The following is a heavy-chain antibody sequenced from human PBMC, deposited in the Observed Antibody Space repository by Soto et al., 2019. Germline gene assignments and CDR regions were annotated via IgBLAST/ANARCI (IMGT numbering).Heavy chain of an antibody. CDR3: ARGGKWFDP. CDR1: EFSFSDYW. Sequence: EVQLVESGGGLVQPGGSLRLSCAASEFSFSDYWMAWVRQAPGKGLEWVANLDQGGGEKHYGDSLKGRFTISRDNAKNSLYLHMNSLRAEDTAVYYCARGGKWFDPWGQGTLVTVSS. CDR2: LDQGGGEK. J-gene: IGHJ5*02. D-gene: IGHD3-10*01. V-gene: IGHV3-7*05.